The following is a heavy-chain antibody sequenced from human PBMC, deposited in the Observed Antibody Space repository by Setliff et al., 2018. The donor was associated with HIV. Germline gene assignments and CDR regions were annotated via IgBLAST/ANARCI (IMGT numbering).Heavy chain of an antibody. J-gene: IGHJ6*03. D-gene: IGHD6-13*01. CDR3: ARDQLAAPGSYYYYYYMDV. CDR2: ISSDGSMK. CDR1: GFTFSNYG. Sequence: GESLRLSCAASGFTFSNYGMHWVRQTPDQGLEWVAVISSDGSMKFYGDSVTDRFSISRDNSKNTLFLQMNSLRAEDTAVYFCARDQLAAPGSYYYYYYMDVWGKGTTVTVSS. V-gene: IGHV3-30*03.